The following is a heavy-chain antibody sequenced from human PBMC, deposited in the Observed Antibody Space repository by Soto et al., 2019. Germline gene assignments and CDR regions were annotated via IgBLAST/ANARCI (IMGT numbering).Heavy chain of an antibody. D-gene: IGHD4-17*01. CDR1: GFSFSTYW. Sequence: GGSLRLSCAASGFSFSTYWMSLVRRSPGKGLEWVALINGDGSAKNYLDSVEGRLTVSRDSAKNSLYLQMNSLRADDTAVYYCARDPGYGALDYWGQGTLVTVSS. V-gene: IGHV3-7*01. J-gene: IGHJ4*02. CDR3: ARDPGYGALDY. CDR2: INGDGSAK.